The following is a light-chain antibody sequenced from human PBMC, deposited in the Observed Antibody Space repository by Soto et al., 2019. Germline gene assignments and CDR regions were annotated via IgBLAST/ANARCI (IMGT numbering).Light chain of an antibody. V-gene: IGKV1D-12*01. J-gene: IGKJ2*01. CDR2: VAS. CDR1: QGVSSW. Sequence: DIQMTQSPSSLSASVGDRVTITCRASQGVSSWLAWYQQKPGKAPKLLIYVASSLQSGVPSRFSGSGSGTHFTLTISSLQPEDVATYFCQQTQTFPYTFGQGTKLEIK. CDR3: QQTQTFPYT.